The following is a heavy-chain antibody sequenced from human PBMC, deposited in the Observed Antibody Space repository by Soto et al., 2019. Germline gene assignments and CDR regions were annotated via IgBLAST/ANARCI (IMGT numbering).Heavy chain of an antibody. J-gene: IGHJ4*02. V-gene: IGHV1-2*02. D-gene: IGHD5-12*01. CDR3: TRSTQYSASLEFDF. CDR1: GYTFTDYF. Sequence: ASVKVSCKASGYTFTDYFIHWVRQAPGQGLEWMGWINPDNGGTVYAQKFQGRITMARNTPVSTVYMELSGLRSGDTAVYYCTRSTQYSASLEFDFWGQGTLVTVSS. CDR2: INPDNGGT.